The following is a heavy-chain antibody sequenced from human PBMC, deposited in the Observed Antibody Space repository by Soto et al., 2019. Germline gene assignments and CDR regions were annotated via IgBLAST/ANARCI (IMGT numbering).Heavy chain of an antibody. Sequence: AASVKVSCKASGGTFSSYAISWVRQAPGQGLEWMGGIIPILGTANYAQKFQGRVTITADKSTSTAYMELSSLRSEDTAVYYCVLSSRSSGWLVCDYWGQGTLVTVSS. CDR1: GGTFSSYA. D-gene: IGHD6-19*01. J-gene: IGHJ4*02. V-gene: IGHV1-69*10. CDR2: IIPILGTA. CDR3: VLSSRSSGWLVCDY.